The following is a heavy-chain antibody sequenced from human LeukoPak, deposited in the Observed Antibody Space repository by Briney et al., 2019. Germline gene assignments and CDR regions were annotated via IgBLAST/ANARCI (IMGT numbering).Heavy chain of an antibody. J-gene: IGHJ6*02. CDR3: AKEQQLVFDYYYYGMDV. V-gene: IGHV3-30*18. D-gene: IGHD6-13*01. CDR2: ISYDGSNK. CDR1: GFTFSSHG. Sequence: PGGSLRLSFAASGFTFSSHGMHWVRQAPGKGLEWVAVISYDGSNKYYADSVKGRFTISRDNSKNTLYLQMNSLRAEDTAVYYCAKEQQLVFDYYYYGMDVWGQGTTVTVSS.